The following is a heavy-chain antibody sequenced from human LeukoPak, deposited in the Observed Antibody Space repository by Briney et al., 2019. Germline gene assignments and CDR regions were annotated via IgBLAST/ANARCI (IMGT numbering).Heavy chain of an antibody. D-gene: IGHD4-11*01. Sequence: GGSLRLSCAASGFTFSGYAVSWVRQAPGKGLEWASVISGSGGSTYYADSVKGWFTISRDNSKNTLYLQMNSLRAEDTAVYYCAKNGPRMTTLTRIDYWGQGTLVTVSS. CDR1: GFTFSGYA. V-gene: IGHV3-23*01. CDR3: AKNGPRMTTLTRIDY. CDR2: ISGSGGST. J-gene: IGHJ4*02.